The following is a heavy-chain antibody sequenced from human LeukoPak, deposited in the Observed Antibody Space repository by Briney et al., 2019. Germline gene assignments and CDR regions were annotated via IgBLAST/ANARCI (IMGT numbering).Heavy chain of an antibody. CDR1: GGSISSYY. Sequence: SETLSLTCTVSGGSISSYYWSWIRQPPGKGLEWIGYIYYSGSTNYNPSLKSRVTISVDTSKNQFSLKLSPVTAADTAVYYCARGMISPRDNWFDPWGQGTLVTVSS. CDR3: ARGMISPRDNWFDP. CDR2: IYYSGST. V-gene: IGHV4-59*01. D-gene: IGHD3-22*01. J-gene: IGHJ5*02.